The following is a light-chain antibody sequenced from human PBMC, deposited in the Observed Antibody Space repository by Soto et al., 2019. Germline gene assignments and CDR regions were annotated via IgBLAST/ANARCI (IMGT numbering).Light chain of an antibody. CDR3: QQYNNWPPYT. Sequence: EIVMTQSPATLSVSPGERATLGCRASQSISSNLAWYQQKPGQAPRLLIYGASTRATGISARFSGRGSGTELTLTITNLQSEDFAVYYCQQYNNWPPYTFGQGTKLEIK. V-gene: IGKV3-15*01. CDR2: GAS. J-gene: IGKJ2*01. CDR1: QSISSN.